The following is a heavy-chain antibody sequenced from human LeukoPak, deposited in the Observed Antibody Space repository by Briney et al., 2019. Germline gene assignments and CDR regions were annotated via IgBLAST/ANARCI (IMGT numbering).Heavy chain of an antibody. Sequence: SGGSLRLSCAVSGFTFDRYTLHWVRQAPGRGLEWVALISNDATKKFYADSVKGRFTISRDTSEDTVYLQMNSLRVVDTAVYYCARDRRGYYYDGNAFYFDYWGQGTQVTVST. CDR2: ISNDATKK. V-gene: IGHV3-30-3*01. CDR3: ARDRRGYYYDGNAFYFDY. CDR1: GFTFDRYT. D-gene: IGHD3-22*01. J-gene: IGHJ4*02.